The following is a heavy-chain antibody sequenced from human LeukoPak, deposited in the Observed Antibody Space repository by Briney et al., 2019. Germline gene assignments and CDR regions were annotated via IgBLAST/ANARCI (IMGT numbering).Heavy chain of an antibody. Sequence: GGSLRLSCAASGFTFSSYSMNWVRQAPGKGLEWVSSISSSSSYIYYADSVQGRFTISRDNAKNSLYLQMNSLRAEDTAVYYCAKRRSYGYLDYWGQGTLVTVSS. J-gene: IGHJ4*02. D-gene: IGHD5-18*01. CDR3: AKRRSYGYLDY. CDR2: ISSSSSYI. V-gene: IGHV3-21*01. CDR1: GFTFSSYS.